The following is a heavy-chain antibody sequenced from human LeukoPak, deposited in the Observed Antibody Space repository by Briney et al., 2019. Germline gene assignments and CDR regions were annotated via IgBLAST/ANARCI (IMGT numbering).Heavy chain of an antibody. Sequence: ASVKVSCKASGGTFSSYAISWVRQAPGQGLEWMGRIIPILGIANYAQKFQGRVTITADKSTSTAYMELSSLRSDDTAVYYCARVAAGTPVGYYYYGMDVWGQGTTVTVSS. CDR2: IIPILGIA. CDR1: GGTFSSYA. CDR3: ARVAAGTPVGYYYYGMDV. J-gene: IGHJ6*02. D-gene: IGHD6-13*01. V-gene: IGHV1-69*04.